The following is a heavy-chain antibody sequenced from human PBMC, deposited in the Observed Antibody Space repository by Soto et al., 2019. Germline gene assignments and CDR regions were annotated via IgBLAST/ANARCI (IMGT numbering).Heavy chain of an antibody. J-gene: IGHJ4*02. V-gene: IGHV4-39*01. CDR1: GGSISSSSYY. D-gene: IGHD6-13*01. CDR3: ARLTGTGRFDY. CDR2: IYYSGST. Sequence: QLLASGPGLVKPSETLSLTCTVSGGSISSSSYYWGWIRQPPGKGLEWIGSIYYSGSTYYNPSLKSRVTISVDTSKNQFSLKLSSVTAADTAVYYCARLTGTGRFDYWGQGTLVTVSS.